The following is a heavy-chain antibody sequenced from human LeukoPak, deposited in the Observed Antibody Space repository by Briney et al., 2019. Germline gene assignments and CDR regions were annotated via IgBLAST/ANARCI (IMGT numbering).Heavy chain of an antibody. J-gene: IGHJ4*02. CDR3: ARARYCSGTSYYFDY. V-gene: IGHV3-7*01. Sequence: GGSLRLSCAASGFTFSNYWMSWVRQAPGKGLEWVANIKQDGSEKYYVDSVKGRFAISRDNAKNSLYLQMNSLRAEDLAVYYCARARYCSGTSYYFDYWGQGTLVTVSS. CDR2: IKQDGSEK. CDR1: GFTFSNYW. D-gene: IGHD2-15*01.